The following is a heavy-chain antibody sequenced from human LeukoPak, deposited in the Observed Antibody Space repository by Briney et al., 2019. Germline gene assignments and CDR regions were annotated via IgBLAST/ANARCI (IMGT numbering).Heavy chain of an antibody. CDR2: ISDSDDGT. V-gene: IGHV3-23*01. CDR3: AKDISPDEDAFDI. D-gene: IGHD2/OR15-2a*01. Sequence: GGSLRLYCAASGFTFNSYAMSWVRQAPGKGLEWVSGISDSDDGTYYAESVKGRFTISRDNSKNTLYLQMNSLRAEDTAVYYCAKDISPDEDAFDIWGQGTMVTVSS. J-gene: IGHJ3*02. CDR1: GFTFNSYA.